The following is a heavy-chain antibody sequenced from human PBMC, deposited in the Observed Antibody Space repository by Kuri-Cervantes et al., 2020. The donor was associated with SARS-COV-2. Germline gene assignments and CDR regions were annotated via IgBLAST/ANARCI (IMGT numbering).Heavy chain of an antibody. V-gene: IGHV4-30-2*01. CDR1: GGSISSGGYS. CDR3: ARGSGSGSSYDAFDI. D-gene: IGHD3-10*01. CDR2: IYHSGST. J-gene: IGHJ3*02. Sequence: LRLSCAVSGGSISSGGYSWSWIRQPPGKGLEWIGYIYHSGSTYYNPSLKSRVTISVDRSKNQFSLKLSSVTAADTAVYYCARGSGSGSSYDAFDIWGQGTMVTVSS.